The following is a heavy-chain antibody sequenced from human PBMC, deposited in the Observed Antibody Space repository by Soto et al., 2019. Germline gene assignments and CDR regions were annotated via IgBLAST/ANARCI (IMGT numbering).Heavy chain of an antibody. J-gene: IGHJ4*02. D-gene: IGHD2-15*01. CDR3: VRASRTGCSSINCYMH. CDR2: IWHTGRP. CDR1: GDSLTNNHW. V-gene: IGHV4-4*02. Sequence: QLQLRESGPGLVQPSGTLSLTCDVSGDSLTNNHWWSWVRQAPGKGLEWIGEIWHTGRPNYNPSLMGGVASSIDMSKILFSLKLSFVAAADTAVYYCVRASRTGCSSINCYMHWGQGTLVTVSS.